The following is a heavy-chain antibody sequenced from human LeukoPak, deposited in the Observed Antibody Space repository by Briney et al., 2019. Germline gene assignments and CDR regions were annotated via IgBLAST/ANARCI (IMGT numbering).Heavy chain of an antibody. D-gene: IGHD1-7*01. CDR3: ARSPTGTTKPRSNWFDL. J-gene: IGHJ5*02. Sequence: PSETLSLTCAVYGGSFSGYYWSWIRQPPGKGLEWIGEINHSGSTNYNPSLKSRVTISVDTSKNQFSLKLSSVTAADTAVYYCARSPTGTTKPRSNWFDLWGQGTLVTVSS. V-gene: IGHV4-34*01. CDR2: INHSGST. CDR1: GGSFSGYY.